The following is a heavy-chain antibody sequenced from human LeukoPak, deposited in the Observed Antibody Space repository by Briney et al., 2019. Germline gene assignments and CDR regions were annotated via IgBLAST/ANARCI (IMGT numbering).Heavy chain of an antibody. V-gene: IGHV4-4*07. J-gene: IGHJ5*02. Sequence: SETLSLTCTVSGGSISIYYWSWIRQPAGKGLEWIGHIYTSGSTNYNPSLKSRVTMSVDTSKNQFSLKLSSVTAADTAVYYCARGPSAIAVAGLRFDPWGQGTLVTVSS. CDR1: GGSISIYY. CDR2: IYTSGST. CDR3: ARGPSAIAVAGLRFDP. D-gene: IGHD6-19*01.